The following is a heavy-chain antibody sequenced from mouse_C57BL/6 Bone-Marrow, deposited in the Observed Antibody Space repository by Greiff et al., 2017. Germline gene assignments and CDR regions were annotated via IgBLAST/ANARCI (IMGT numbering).Heavy chain of an antibody. Sequence: EVKLVESGPGMVKPSQSLSLTCTVTGYSITSGYDWHWIRHFPGNKLEWMGYISYSGSTNYTPSLKSRISITHDTSKNHFFLKLNSVTTEDTAIYYGARGSELRLRRAWFAYWGQGTLVTVSA. CDR3: ARGSELRLRRAWFAY. CDR1: GYSITSGYD. D-gene: IGHD3-2*02. CDR2: ISYSGST. V-gene: IGHV3-1*01. J-gene: IGHJ3*01.